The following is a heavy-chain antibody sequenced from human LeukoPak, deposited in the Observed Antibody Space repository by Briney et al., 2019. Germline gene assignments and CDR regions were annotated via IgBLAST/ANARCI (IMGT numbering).Heavy chain of an antibody. CDR2: IYTSGST. D-gene: IGHD3-10*01. Sequence: TSETLSLTCTVSGNSIRSSSYYWSWIRQPPGKGLEWIGRIYTSGSTNYNPSLKSRVTISVDTSKNQYSLKLSSVTAADTAVYYCARDHRWFGELLSFGWFDPWGQGTLVTVSS. V-gene: IGHV4-61*02. CDR3: ARDHRWFGELLSFGWFDP. J-gene: IGHJ5*02. CDR1: GNSIRSSSYY.